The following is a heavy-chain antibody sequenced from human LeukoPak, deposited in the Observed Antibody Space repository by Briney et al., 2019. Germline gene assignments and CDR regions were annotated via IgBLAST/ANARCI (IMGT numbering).Heavy chain of an antibody. Sequence: GGSLRFSCAASGFTFSTFAMLWVRQPRGKGLEWVSSIFPSGGEIHYADSVRGRFTISRDNSKSTLSLQMNSLRAEDTAIYYCVTYRQVMLPFEAWGQGTLVTVSS. V-gene: IGHV3-23*01. CDR3: VTYRQVMLPFEA. CDR1: GFTFSTFA. J-gene: IGHJ5*02. CDR2: IFPSGGEI. D-gene: IGHD5-18*01.